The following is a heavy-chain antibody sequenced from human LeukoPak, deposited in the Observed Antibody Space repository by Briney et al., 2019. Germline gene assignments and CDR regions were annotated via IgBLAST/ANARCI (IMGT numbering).Heavy chain of an antibody. D-gene: IGHD6-19*01. CDR2: ISGSGGST. J-gene: IGHJ4*02. CDR3: AKLQGSSAWLPRNFFDY. V-gene: IGHV3-23*01. CDR1: GFTFSNYA. Sequence: GGSLRLSCAASGFTFSNYAVSGVRQTPGKGLEWVSAISGSGGSTYNADSVKGRFTVSRDNSKNTLYLQVNSLRAEDTAVYYCAKLQGSSAWLPRNFFDYWGQGTLVTVSS.